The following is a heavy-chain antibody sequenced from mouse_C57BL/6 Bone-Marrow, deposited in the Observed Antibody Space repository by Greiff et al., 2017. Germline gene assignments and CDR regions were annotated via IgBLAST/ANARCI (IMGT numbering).Heavy chain of an antibody. Sequence: QVQLQQPGAELVKPGASVTMSCKASGYTFTSYWITWVKQRPGQGLEWIGDIYPGSGSTNYNEKFKSKDTLTVDTSSSTAYMQLSSLTSEDSAVDYCANYYGSSYDDYWGQGTTLTVSS. V-gene: IGHV1-55*01. CDR3: ANYYGSSYDDY. CDR2: IYPGSGST. D-gene: IGHD1-1*01. J-gene: IGHJ2*01. CDR1: GYTFTSYW.